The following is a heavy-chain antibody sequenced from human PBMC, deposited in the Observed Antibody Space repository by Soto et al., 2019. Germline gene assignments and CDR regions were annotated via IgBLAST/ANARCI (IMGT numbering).Heavy chain of an antibody. CDR1: GGSISSYY. Sequence: PSETLSLTCTVSGGSISSYYWSWIRQPPGKGLEWIGEINHSGSTNYNPSLKSRVTISVDTSKNQFSLKLSSVTAADTAVYYCARARDYVGFDYWGQGTLVTGSS. D-gene: IGHD4-17*01. J-gene: IGHJ4*02. CDR2: INHSGST. CDR3: ARARDYVGFDY. V-gene: IGHV4-34*01.